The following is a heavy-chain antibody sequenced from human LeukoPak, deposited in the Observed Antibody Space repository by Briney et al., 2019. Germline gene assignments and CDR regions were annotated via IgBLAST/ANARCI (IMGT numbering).Heavy chain of an antibody. CDR2: LYYSGST. Sequence: SETLSLTCTVSGGSISSSSYYWGWIRQPPGKGLEWIGTLYYSGSTYYNPSLKSRVTISVDTSKNQFSLKLSSVTAADTAVYYCARTSDLSFDYWGQGTLVTVSS. CDR3: ARTSDLSFDY. J-gene: IGHJ4*02. CDR1: GGSISSSSYY. V-gene: IGHV4-39*07. D-gene: IGHD2-21*02.